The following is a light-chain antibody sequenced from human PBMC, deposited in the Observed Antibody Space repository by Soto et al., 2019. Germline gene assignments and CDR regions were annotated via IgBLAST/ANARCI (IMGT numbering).Light chain of an antibody. Sequence: DIQMTQAPSSVSGSLGDRVTITCRASQSISSYLNWYQQKPGRAPKLLIYAASSLQSGVPSRFSGSGSGTDFTLTISSLQPEDFATYYCQQSYSTPRTFGQGTKVDIK. CDR2: AAS. J-gene: IGKJ1*01. CDR3: QQSYSTPRT. V-gene: IGKV1-39*01. CDR1: QSISSY.